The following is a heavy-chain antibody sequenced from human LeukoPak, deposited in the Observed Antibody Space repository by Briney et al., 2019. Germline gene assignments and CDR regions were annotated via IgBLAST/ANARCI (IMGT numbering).Heavy chain of an antibody. V-gene: IGHV4-4*07. CDR1: GGSISSYY. CDR3: ARARLTAAAGITFIGYFDY. J-gene: IGHJ4*02. CDR2: IYTSGST. D-gene: IGHD6-13*01. Sequence: PSETLSLTCTVSGGSISSYYWSWIRQPAGKGLEWIGLIYTSGSTNYNPSLKSRVTMSVDTSKNQFSLKLSSVTAADTAVYYCARARLTAAAGITFIGYFDYWGQGTLVTVSS.